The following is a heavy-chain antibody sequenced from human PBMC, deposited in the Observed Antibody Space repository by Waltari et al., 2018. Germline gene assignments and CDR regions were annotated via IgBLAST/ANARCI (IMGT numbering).Heavy chain of an antibody. Sequence: VQLVESGGGLVQPGGSLRLSCAASGFTFSSYWMSWVRQAPGKVLEGVAFIRYDGSNKYYADSVKGRFTISRDNSKNTLYLQMNSLRAEDTAVYYCAKGRLVFDYWGQGTLVTVSS. CDR3: AKGRLVFDY. CDR1: GFTFSSYW. D-gene: IGHD6-25*01. CDR2: IRYDGSNK. V-gene: IGHV3-30*02. J-gene: IGHJ4*02.